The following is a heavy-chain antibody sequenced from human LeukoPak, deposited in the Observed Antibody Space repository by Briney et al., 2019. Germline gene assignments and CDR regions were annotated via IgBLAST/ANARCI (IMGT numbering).Heavy chain of an antibody. CDR1: GGSISSSSYY. V-gene: IGHV4-39*01. J-gene: IGHJ3*02. CDR2: IYYSGST. D-gene: IGHD2-21*01. CDR3: ARLRGDDDAFDI. Sequence: SETLSLTCTVSGGSISSSSYYWGWIRQPPGKGLEWIGSIYYSGSTYYNPSLKSRVTISVDTSKNQFSLKLSSVTAADTAVYYCARLRGDDDAFDIWGQGTMVTVSS.